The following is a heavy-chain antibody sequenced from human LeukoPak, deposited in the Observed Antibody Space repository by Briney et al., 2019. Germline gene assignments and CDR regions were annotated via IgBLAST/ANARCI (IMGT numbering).Heavy chain of an antibody. CDR3: ARVRGYCSSTSCWGYFDY. CDR2: IYHSGST. J-gene: IGHJ4*02. CDR1: GGSISSGGYY. V-gene: IGHV4-30-2*01. D-gene: IGHD2-2*01. Sequence: PSQTLSLTCTVSGGSISSGGYYWSWIRQPPGKGLEWIGYIYHSGSTYYNPSLKSRVTISVDRSKNQFSLKLSSVTAADTAVYYCARVRGYCSSTSCWGYFDYWGQGTLVTVSS.